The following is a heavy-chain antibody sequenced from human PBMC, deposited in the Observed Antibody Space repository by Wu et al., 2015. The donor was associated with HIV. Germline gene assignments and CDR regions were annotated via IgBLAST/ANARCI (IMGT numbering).Heavy chain of an antibody. V-gene: IGHV1-8*01. J-gene: IGHJ3*02. CDR1: GYTFTSYD. D-gene: IGHD1-26*01. CDR3: ARDKSRYSGSHDAFDI. Sequence: QVQLVQSGAEVKKPGASVKVSCKASGYTFTSYDINWVRQATGQGLEWMGWMNPNSGNTGYAQKFQGRVTMTRNTSISTAYMELSSLRSEDTAVYYCARDKSRYSGSHDAFDIWGQGTMVTVSS. CDR2: MNPNSGNT.